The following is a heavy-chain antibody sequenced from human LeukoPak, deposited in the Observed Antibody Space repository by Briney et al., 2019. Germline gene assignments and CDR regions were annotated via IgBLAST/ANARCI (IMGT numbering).Heavy chain of an antibody. CDR2: INPNSGGT. Sequence: ASVKVSCKASGYTFTSYYMRWVRQAPGQGLEWMGWINPNSGGTNYAQKFQGRVTMTRDTSISTAYMELSRLRSDDTAVYYCARGGISKMAPGFDYWGQGTLVTVSS. CDR3: ARGGISKMAPGFDY. V-gene: IGHV1-2*02. J-gene: IGHJ4*02. CDR1: GYTFTSYY. D-gene: IGHD5-24*01.